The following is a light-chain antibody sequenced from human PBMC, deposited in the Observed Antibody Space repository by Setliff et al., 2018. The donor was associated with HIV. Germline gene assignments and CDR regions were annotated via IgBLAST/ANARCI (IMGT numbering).Light chain of an antibody. CDR3: SLHRSRGYV. V-gene: IGLV2-14*03. J-gene: IGLJ1*01. Sequence: QSALTQPASVSGSPGQSITISCTGTGSDVATSKYVSWYQQHPGKAPKLIIYDIVTRPSGVSNRFSGSKSGGTASLTISGLQAEDEADYYCSLHRSRGYVFGSGTKVTVL. CDR2: DIV. CDR1: GSDVATSKY.